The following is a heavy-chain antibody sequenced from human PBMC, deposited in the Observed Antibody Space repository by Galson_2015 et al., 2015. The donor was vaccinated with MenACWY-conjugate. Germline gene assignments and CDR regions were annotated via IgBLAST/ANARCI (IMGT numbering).Heavy chain of an antibody. V-gene: IGHV2-5*02. D-gene: IGHD5-24*01. Sequence: PALVKPTQTLTLTCTFSGFSLSTSGVGVGWIRQPPGKALEWLALIYWDDDKRYSPSQKSRLTITKDTSKNQVVLTMTNMDPVDTATYYCAHSLVEMATTGFDYWGQGTLVTVSS. CDR2: IYWDDDK. CDR3: AHSLVEMATTGFDY. CDR1: GFSLSTSGVG. J-gene: IGHJ4*02.